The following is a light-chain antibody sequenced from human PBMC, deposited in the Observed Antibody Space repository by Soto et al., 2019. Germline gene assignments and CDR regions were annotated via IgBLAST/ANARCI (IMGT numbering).Light chain of an antibody. V-gene: IGKV1-39*01. CDR3: QQSYSTPPYT. CDR2: AAS. J-gene: IGKJ2*01. CDR1: QSISTY. Sequence: DIQMPQSPSSLSASVGDRVTVTCRTSQSISTYLNWYQQKPGKAPKLLIYAASTLQSRVPSRFSGSGSGTDFTLTISSLQPEDFATYYCQQSYSTPPYTFGQGTKLEIK.